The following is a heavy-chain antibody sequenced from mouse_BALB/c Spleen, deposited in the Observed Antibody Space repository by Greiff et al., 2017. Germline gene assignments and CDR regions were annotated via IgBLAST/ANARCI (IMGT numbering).Heavy chain of an antibody. CDR3: SRSVGNWDVFDY. Sequence: EVQLVESGGGLVQPGGSRKLSCAASGFTFSSFGMHWVRQAPEKGLEWVAYISSGSSTIYYADTVKGRFTISRDNPKNTLFLQMTSLRSEDTAMYYCSRSVGNWDVFDYWGQGTTLTVSS. V-gene: IGHV5-17*02. J-gene: IGHJ2*01. CDR1: GFTFSSFG. CDR2: ISSGSSTI. D-gene: IGHD4-1*01.